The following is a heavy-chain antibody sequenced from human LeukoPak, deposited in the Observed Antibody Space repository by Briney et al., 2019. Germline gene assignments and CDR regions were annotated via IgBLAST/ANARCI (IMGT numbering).Heavy chain of an antibody. D-gene: IGHD5-24*01. CDR2: INNDGSNT. J-gene: IGHJ3*02. Sequence: GGSLRLSYVGSGFTFRGYWMHRVRRVPGKGLVWGSRINNDGSNTIYGDSVKGRFTISRDNAKNTLYLQMSSLRAEDTAVYYCAKDRGTPDAFDIWGQGTMVTVSS. CDR1: GFTFRGYW. CDR3: AKDRGTPDAFDI. V-gene: IGHV3-74*01.